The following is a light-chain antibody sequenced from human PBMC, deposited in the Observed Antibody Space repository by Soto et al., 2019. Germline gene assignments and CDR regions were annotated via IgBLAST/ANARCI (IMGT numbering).Light chain of an antibody. CDR3: QQAASFPIT. Sequence: DMQMTQSPSYVSASVGDRVTITCRASQGIKNWLAWYQQKPGKAPNLLIYTGSSLQSGVPSRFSGIGSGTDFTLTINSLQPEDFATYYCQQAASFPITFGQGTRLEIK. V-gene: IGKV1-12*01. CDR2: TGS. CDR1: QGIKNW. J-gene: IGKJ5*01.